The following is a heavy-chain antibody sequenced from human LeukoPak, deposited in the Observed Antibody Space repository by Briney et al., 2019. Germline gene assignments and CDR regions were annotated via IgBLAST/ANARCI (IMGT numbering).Heavy chain of an antibody. CDR1: GYTFTSYD. CDR3: ARVVIQLGFDY. J-gene: IGHJ4*02. D-gene: IGHD5-18*01. Sequence: ASVKVSCKASGYTFTSYDINWVRQATGQGLEWMGIINPSGGSTSYAQKFQGRVTMTRDTSTSTVYMELSSLRSEDTAVYYCARVVIQLGFDYWGQGTLVTVSS. CDR2: INPSGGST. V-gene: IGHV1-46*01.